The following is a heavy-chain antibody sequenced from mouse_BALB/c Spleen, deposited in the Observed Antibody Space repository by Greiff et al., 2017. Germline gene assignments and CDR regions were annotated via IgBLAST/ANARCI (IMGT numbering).Heavy chain of an antibody. CDR2: INSNGGST. Sequence: EVHLVDSGGGLVQPGGSLKLSCAASGFTFSSYGMSWVRQTPDKRLELVATINSNGGSTYYPDSVKGRFTISRDNAKNTLYLQMSSLKSEDTAMYYCARAYGNYVGYWGQGTTLTVSS. CDR3: ARAYGNYVGY. J-gene: IGHJ2*01. V-gene: IGHV5-6-3*01. CDR1: GFTFSSYG. D-gene: IGHD2-10*02.